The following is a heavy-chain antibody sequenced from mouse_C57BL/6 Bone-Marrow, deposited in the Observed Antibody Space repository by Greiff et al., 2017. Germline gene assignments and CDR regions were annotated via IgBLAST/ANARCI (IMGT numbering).Heavy chain of an antibody. J-gene: IGHJ1*03. D-gene: IGHD2-3*01. CDR2: ISSGSSTI. V-gene: IGHV5-17*01. CDR3: ARWLLNWYFDV. Sequence: VQLQQSGGGLVKPGGSLKLSCAASGFTFSDYGMHWVRQAPEKGLEWVAYISSGSSTIYYADTVKGRFTISRDNAKNTLFLHMTSLRSEDTAMYYCARWLLNWYFDVWGTGTTVTVSS. CDR1: GFTFSDYG.